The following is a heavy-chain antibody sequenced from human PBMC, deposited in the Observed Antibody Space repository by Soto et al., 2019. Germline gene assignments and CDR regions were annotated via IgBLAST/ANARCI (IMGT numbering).Heavy chain of an antibody. CDR3: ARGKRAYSGLCYFDY. CDR1: GGSISSYY. D-gene: IGHD5-12*01. V-gene: IGHV4-59*01. J-gene: IGHJ4*02. Sequence: SETLSLTCTVSGGSISSYYWSWIRQPPGKGLGWIGYIYYSGSTNYNPSLKSRVTISVDTSKNQFSLKLSSVTAADTAVYYCARGKRAYSGLCYFDYWGQGTLVTVSS. CDR2: IYYSGST.